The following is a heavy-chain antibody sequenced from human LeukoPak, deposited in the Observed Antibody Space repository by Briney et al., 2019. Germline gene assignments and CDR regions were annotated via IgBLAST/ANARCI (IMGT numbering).Heavy chain of an antibody. V-gene: IGHV4-59*12. CDR3: ARGPIWGSSLDY. CDR2: ISYSGST. Sequence: SETLSLTCTVSGASISPYYWSWIRQPPGKGLEWIGYISYSGSTNSYPSLKSRVTISVDTSKNQFSLKLSSVTAADTAVYYCARGPIWGSSLDYWGQGTLVTVSS. CDR1: GASISPYY. J-gene: IGHJ4*02. D-gene: IGHD3-16*01.